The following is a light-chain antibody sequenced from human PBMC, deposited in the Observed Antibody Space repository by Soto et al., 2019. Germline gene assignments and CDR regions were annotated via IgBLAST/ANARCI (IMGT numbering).Light chain of an antibody. CDR1: QTITTY. Sequence: DVRMTQSPSSLSASVGDTITITCRASQTITTYLNWFQQKPGESPRLLIYGASTLHDGVPSRFSGSGSGTDFTLTISGLQPEDFATYHCQQYYSYPWTFGQGTKVEIK. CDR2: GAS. J-gene: IGKJ1*01. V-gene: IGKV1-39*01. CDR3: QQYYSYPWT.